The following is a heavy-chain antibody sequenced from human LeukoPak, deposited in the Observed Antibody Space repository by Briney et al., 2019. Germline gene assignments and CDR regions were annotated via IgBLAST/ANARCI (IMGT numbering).Heavy chain of an antibody. CDR1: GYTFTSYD. D-gene: IGHD3-3*01. CDR3: ARGSVTIFGVASNWFDP. CDR2: MNPNSGNT. Sequence: ASVTVSCTASGYTFTSYDINWVRQATGQGLEWMGWMNPNSGNTGYAQKFQGRVTMTRNTSISTAYMELSSLRSEDTAVYYCARGSVTIFGVASNWFDPWGQGTLVTVSS. V-gene: IGHV1-8*01. J-gene: IGHJ5*02.